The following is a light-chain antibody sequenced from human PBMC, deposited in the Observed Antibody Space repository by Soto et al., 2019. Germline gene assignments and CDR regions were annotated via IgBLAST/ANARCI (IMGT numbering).Light chain of an antibody. CDR1: DSNVGTNH. V-gene: IGLV1-47*01. CDR2: RGD. Sequence: QSVLTQPPSVSGTPGQSVTISCSGSDSNVGTNHVNWYRQFPGTAPEVLLFRGDQRSSWVPARIPASKSGTSSFLAISGLRSDDEADYYCAAWDDTLSGVVVFGGGTKLTVL. CDR3: AAWDDTLSGVVV. J-gene: IGLJ2*01.